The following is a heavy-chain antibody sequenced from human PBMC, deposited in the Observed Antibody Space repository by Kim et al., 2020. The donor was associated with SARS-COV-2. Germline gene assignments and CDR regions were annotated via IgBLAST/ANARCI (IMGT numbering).Heavy chain of an antibody. Sequence: ADSVKGRFTISRDNARNSLYLQMNGLRAEDTAVYYCGRDRCGGGGCASGYWGQGTPVTVSS. V-gene: IGHV3-11*06. J-gene: IGHJ4*02. D-gene: IGHD2-15*01. CDR3: GRDRCGGGGCASGY.